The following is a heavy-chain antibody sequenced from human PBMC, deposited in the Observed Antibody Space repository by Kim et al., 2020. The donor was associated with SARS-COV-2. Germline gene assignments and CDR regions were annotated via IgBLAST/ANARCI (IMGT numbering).Heavy chain of an antibody. D-gene: IGHD3-10*01. CDR2: IYTSGST. V-gene: IGHV4-61*02. Sequence: SETLSLTCTVSGGSISSGSYYWSWIRQPAGKGLEWIGRIYTSGSTNYNPSLKSRVTISVDTSKNQFSLKLSSVTAADTAVYYCAREQGGSGSPLPVGRFDPWGQGTLVTVSS. J-gene: IGHJ5*02. CDR1: GGSISSGSYY. CDR3: AREQGGSGSPLPVGRFDP.